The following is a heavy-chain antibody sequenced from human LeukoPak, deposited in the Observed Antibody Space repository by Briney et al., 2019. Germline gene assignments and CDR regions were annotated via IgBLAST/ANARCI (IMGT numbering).Heavy chain of an antibody. CDR1: GFTFSSYG. CDR3: AKDLNSPMIVVVTFDY. J-gene: IGHJ4*02. V-gene: IGHV3-23*01. CDR2: ISGSGGST. D-gene: IGHD3-22*01. Sequence: PGGSLRLSCAASGFTFSSYGMSWVRQAPGKGLEWVSAISGSGGSTYYADSVKGRFTISRDNSKNTLYLQMNSLRAEDTAVYYCAKDLNSPMIVVVTFDYWGQGTLVTVSS.